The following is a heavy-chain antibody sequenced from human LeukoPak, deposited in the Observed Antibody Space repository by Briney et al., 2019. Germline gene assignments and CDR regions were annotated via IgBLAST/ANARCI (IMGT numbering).Heavy chain of an antibody. D-gene: IGHD3-16*02. CDR3: KVRLGELSHPHFDY. CDR1: GSTFNGYY. Sequence: ASVKVSCKASGSTFNGYYMHWVRQAPGHGLGCMGCINPNSGRTNYAQKFQGRVTMTRDTTISTDYMELSRLISDDTAVYYCKVRLGELSHPHFDYWGQGTLVTVSS. J-gene: IGHJ4*02. V-gene: IGHV1-2*02. CDR2: INPNSGRT.